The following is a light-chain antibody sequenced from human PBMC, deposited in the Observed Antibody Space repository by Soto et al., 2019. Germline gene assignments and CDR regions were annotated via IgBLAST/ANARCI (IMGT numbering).Light chain of an antibody. Sequence: IQMTQSPSSLSAFVRDSVTISCRASQNINKNLNWYQQKSGKAPSLLMYEASTLQSGVPSRFSGSGSGTDFTLAITNLQPEDFATYYCQQSFHTPYTFGQGTKLEI. CDR1: QNINKN. CDR2: EAS. CDR3: QQSFHTPYT. V-gene: IGKV1-39*01. J-gene: IGKJ2*01.